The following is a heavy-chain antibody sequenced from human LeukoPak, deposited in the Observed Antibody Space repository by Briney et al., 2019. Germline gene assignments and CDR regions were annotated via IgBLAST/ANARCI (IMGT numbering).Heavy chain of an antibody. CDR3: AKDKAIDSSGWYGYYFDY. J-gene: IGHJ4*02. V-gene: IGHV3-74*01. D-gene: IGHD6-19*01. Sequence: PGGSLRLSCAASGFTFSRSWMHWVRQAPGKGLVWVSRINDDGSTTSYADSVKGRFTISRDNAKNSLYLQMNSLRAEDTAVYYCAKDKAIDSSGWYGYYFDYWGQGTLVTVSS. CDR1: GFTFSRSW. CDR2: INDDGSTT.